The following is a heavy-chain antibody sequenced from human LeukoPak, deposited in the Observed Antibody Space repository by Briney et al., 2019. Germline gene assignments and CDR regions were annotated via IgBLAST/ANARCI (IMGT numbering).Heavy chain of an antibody. CDR1: GDSVSSNSAA. CDR2: TYYRSKWYN. Sequence: SQTLSLTFAISGDSVSSNSAAWNWIRQSPSRGLEWLGRTYYRSKWYNDNAVSVKSRITIIPDTSKNQFSLQLDSVTPEDTAVYFCVREDCTGGSCYSGFDYWVQGTLVTVSS. V-gene: IGHV6-1*01. CDR3: VREDCTGGSCYSGFDY. D-gene: IGHD2-15*01. J-gene: IGHJ4*02.